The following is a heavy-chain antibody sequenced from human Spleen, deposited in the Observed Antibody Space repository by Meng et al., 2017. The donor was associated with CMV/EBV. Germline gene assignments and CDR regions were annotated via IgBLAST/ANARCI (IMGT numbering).Heavy chain of an antibody. CDR1: GYRFTDHY. CDR2: IYPNSGGT. Sequence: ASVKFSCKASGYRFTDHYFHWVRQAPGQGLEWMGWIYPNSGGTHYAQKFQGRLTVTRDTSISTGYMELISLGSDDTAVYYCARDNDWGPDYWGQGTLVTVSS. CDR3: ARDNDWGPDY. J-gene: IGHJ4*02. D-gene: IGHD7-27*01. V-gene: IGHV1-2*02.